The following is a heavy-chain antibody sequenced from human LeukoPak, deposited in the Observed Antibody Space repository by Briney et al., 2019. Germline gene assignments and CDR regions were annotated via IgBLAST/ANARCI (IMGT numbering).Heavy chain of an antibody. D-gene: IGHD3-10*01. CDR1: GGSISSSSYH. CDR3: ASTKEYGSGSYSIDD. CDR2: IYYSGTR. Sequence: SETLSLTCTVSGGSISSSSYHWVWIRQPPGKGLEWIGTIYYSGTRYHNPSLKSRVTISVDTSKNQFSLKLTSVTAADTAVYYCASTKEYGSGSYSIDDWGQGTLVTVSP. V-gene: IGHV4-39*01. J-gene: IGHJ4*02.